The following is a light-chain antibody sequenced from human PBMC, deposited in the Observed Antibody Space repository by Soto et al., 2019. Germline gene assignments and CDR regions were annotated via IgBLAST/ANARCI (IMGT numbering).Light chain of an antibody. Sequence: GDRVTITCRASQTISTWMAWYQQKPGKAPKLLIFDASSLESGVPSRFSGSGSGTEFTLTISSLQPDDFATYYCQQYNSYSWTFGQGTKVDIK. CDR2: DAS. CDR1: QTISTW. CDR3: QQYNSYSWT. V-gene: IGKV1-5*01. J-gene: IGKJ1*01.